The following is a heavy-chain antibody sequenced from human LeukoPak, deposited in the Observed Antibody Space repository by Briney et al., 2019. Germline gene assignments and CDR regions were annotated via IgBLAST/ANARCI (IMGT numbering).Heavy chain of an antibody. J-gene: IGHJ4*02. D-gene: IGHD6-19*01. CDR1: GFTFSSYS. CDR2: ISSSSSYI. Sequence: GGSLRLSCAASGFTFSSYSMNWVRQAPGKGLEWVSSISSSSSYIYYADSVKGRFTISRDNAKSSLYLQMNSLRAEDTAVYYCAREAVAGNDYWGQGTLVTVSS. CDR3: AREAVAGNDY. V-gene: IGHV3-21*01.